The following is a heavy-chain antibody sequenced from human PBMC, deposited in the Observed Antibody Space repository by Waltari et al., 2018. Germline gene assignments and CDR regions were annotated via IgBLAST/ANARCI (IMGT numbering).Heavy chain of an antibody. CDR1: GGTFSSYA. V-gene: IGHV1-69*13. CDR3: ARGSSSSGGSDY. J-gene: IGHJ4*02. Sequence: QVQLVQSGAEVKTPGSSVKVSCKASGGTFSSYAISWVRQAPGQGLEWMGGIIPIFGTANYEQKFQGRVTITADETTSTAYMELSSLRCEDTAVYYCARGSSSSGGSDYWGQGTLVTVSS. CDR2: IIPIFGTA. D-gene: IGHD6-6*01.